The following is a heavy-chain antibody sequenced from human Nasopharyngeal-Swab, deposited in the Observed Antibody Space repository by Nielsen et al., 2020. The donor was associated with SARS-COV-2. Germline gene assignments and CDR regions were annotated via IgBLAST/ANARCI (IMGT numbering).Heavy chain of an antibody. J-gene: IGHJ4*02. D-gene: IGHD6-13*01. CDR3: AREGLAAASDY. V-gene: IGHV4-30-4*01. Sequence: SETLSLTCTVSGGSISSGDYYWSWIRQPPGKGLEWIGYIYYSGSTYYNPSLKSRVTISVDTSKNQFSLKLSSVTAADTAVYYCAREGLAAASDYWGQGTLVTVSS. CDR2: IYYSGST. CDR1: GGSISSGDYY.